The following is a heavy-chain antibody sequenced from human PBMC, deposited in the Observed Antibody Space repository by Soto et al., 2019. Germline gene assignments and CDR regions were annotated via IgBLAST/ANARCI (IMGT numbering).Heavy chain of an antibody. J-gene: IGHJ5*02. Sequence: SETLSLTCTVSGGSISAAAYYWSWIRQLPGKGLEWIGYIYYNGDTYYNPSLERRVIISLDTSKNQFSLELTSVTAADTAVYYCARETGYYGGYNWFDPWGQGTLVTVSS. D-gene: IGHD3-3*01. CDR2: IYYNGDT. CDR1: GGSISAAAYY. CDR3: ARETGYYGGYNWFDP. V-gene: IGHV4-31*03.